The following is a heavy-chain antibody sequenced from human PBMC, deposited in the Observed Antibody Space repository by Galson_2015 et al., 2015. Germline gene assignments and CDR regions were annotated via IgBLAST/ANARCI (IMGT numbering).Heavy chain of an antibody. Sequence: CAISGDSVSSNSAAWNWIRQSPSRGLEWLGRTYHGSKWYNDYTVSVKSRITINSDTSKNQVSLQLNSVTPEDTAVYYCARDRAPGVSRVYFDYWGQGTLVTVSS. D-gene: IGHD3-10*01. CDR3: ARDRAPGVSRVYFDY. V-gene: IGHV6-1*01. J-gene: IGHJ4*02. CDR1: GDSVSSNSAA. CDR2: TYHGSKWYN.